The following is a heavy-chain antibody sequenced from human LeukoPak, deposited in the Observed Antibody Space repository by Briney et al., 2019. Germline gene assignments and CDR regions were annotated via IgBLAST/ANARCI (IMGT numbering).Heavy chain of an antibody. CDR2: ISSSSSYI. CDR3: ARDGGIAVAAPYYFDY. J-gene: IGHJ4*02. CDR1: GFTFSSYS. V-gene: IGHV3-21*01. D-gene: IGHD6-19*01. Sequence: GGSLRLSCAASGFTFSSYSLNWVRQAPGKGLKWVSPISSSSSYIYYADSVKGRFTISRDNAKNSLYLQMNSLRAEDTAVYYCARDGGIAVAAPYYFDYWGQGTLVTVSS.